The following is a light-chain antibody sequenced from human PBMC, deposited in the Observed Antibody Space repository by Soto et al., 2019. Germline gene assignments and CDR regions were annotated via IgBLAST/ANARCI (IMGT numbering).Light chain of an antibody. CDR2: AAS. V-gene: IGKV1-27*01. J-gene: IGKJ1*01. Sequence: DIQLTQSPSFLSASVGDRVTITCRASQGISGYLAWYQQKPGKVPKLLIYAASTLQSGVPSRFSGSGSGTDFTLTISSLQPEDVATYYCQKYNSALGTFGQGTKVDIK. CDR1: QGISGY. CDR3: QKYNSALGT.